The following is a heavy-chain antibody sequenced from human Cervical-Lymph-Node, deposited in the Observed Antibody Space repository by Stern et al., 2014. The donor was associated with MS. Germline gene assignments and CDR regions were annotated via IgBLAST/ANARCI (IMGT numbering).Heavy chain of an antibody. D-gene: IGHD2-2*01. CDR3: ARRHCSSRRCGWFDP. Sequence: EVQLVQSGAEVKKPGESLKISCKGSGYSFTSYWIGWVRQMPGKGLEGMGTINPGDTYTRYSPSFQGQVTISADKSISPAYLQWSSLKASDTAMYYCARRHCSSRRCGWFDPWGQGTLVTVSS. V-gene: IGHV5-51*01. CDR2: INPGDTYT. CDR1: GYSFTSYW. J-gene: IGHJ5*02.